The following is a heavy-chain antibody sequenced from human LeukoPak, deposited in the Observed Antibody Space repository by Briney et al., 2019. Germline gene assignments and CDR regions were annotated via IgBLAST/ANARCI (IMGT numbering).Heavy chain of an antibody. J-gene: IGHJ4*02. V-gene: IGHV1-2*02. CDR2: INPNSGGT. Sequence: ASVKVSCKASGYTFTGYYMHWVRQAPGQGLEWMGWINPNSGGTNYAQKFQGRVTMTRDTSISTAYMELSRLRSDDTAVYYCARAYRYCGGDCYSRFVGYWGQGTLVTVSS. CDR1: GYTFTGYY. D-gene: IGHD2-21*02. CDR3: ARAYRYCGGDCYSRFVGY.